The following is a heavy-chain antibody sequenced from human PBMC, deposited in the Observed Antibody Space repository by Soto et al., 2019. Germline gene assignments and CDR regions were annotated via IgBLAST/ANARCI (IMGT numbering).Heavy chain of an antibody. J-gene: IGHJ4*02. V-gene: IGHV3-72*01. Sequence: EVQLVESGGGLVQPGGSLRLSCAASGFTLSDHYMDWVRQAPGKGLEWVGRSRNKGNGYITEYAASVKGRFTISRQDSENSLLLQMKSLNTEDTAVYYCGVWITWVGFWGQGTLVTVSS. CDR3: GVWITWVGF. D-gene: IGHD3-10*01. CDR2: SRNKGNGYIT. CDR1: GFTLSDHY.